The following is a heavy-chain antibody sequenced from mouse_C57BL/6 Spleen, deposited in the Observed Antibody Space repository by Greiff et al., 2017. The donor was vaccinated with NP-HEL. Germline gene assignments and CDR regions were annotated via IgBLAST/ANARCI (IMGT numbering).Heavy chain of an antibody. V-gene: IGHV5-17*01. Sequence: EVNLVESGGGLVKPGGSLKLSCAASGFTFSDYGMHWVRQAPEKGLEWVAYISSGSSTIYYADTVKGRFTISRDNAKNTLFLQMTSLRSEDTAMYYCAIMITGGSSYDAMDYWGQGTSVTVSS. CDR1: GFTFSDYG. J-gene: IGHJ4*01. D-gene: IGHD1-1*01. CDR3: AIMITGGSSYDAMDY. CDR2: ISSGSSTI.